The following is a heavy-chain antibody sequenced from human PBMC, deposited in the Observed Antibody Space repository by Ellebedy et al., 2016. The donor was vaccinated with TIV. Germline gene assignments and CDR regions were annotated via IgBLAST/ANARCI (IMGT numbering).Heavy chain of an antibody. Sequence: PGGSLRLSCAASGFTLSSYAMSWVRQAPGKGLEWVSGINNGGRTTSYADSVKGRFTISRDNSRSTLYLQMNSLRAEDSAVYYCAKDMVFGDGKWEIDVWGQGTTVTVSS. CDR3: AKDMVFGDGKWEIDV. CDR1: GFTLSSYA. CDR2: INNGGRTT. V-gene: IGHV3-23*01. J-gene: IGHJ6*02. D-gene: IGHD1-26*01.